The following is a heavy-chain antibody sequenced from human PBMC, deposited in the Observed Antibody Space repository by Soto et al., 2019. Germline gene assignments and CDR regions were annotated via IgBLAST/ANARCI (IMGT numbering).Heavy chain of an antibody. Sequence: GGSLRLSCAASGFTFSSYDMHWVRQATGKGLEWVSAIGTAGDTYYPGSVKGRFTISRENAKNSLYLQMNSLRAEDTAVYYCARGALSGWYAYYYYGMDVWGQGTTVTVSS. D-gene: IGHD6-19*01. CDR1: GFTFSSYD. CDR2: IGTAGDT. J-gene: IGHJ6*02. V-gene: IGHV3-13*01. CDR3: ARGALSGWYAYYYYGMDV.